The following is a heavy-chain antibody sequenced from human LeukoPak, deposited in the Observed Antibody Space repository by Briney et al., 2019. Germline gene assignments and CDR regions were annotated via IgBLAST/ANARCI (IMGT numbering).Heavy chain of an antibody. V-gene: IGHV1-18*01. CDR3: ARENYYDSSGYPTSDY. D-gene: IGHD3-22*01. Sequence: ASVKVSFKASGYTFTSYGISWVRQAAGQGLDWMGGISAYNGNTNYAQKLQGRVTMTTDTSTSKASMELRSLRSDDTAVYYCARENYYDSSGYPTSDYWGQGTLVTVSS. J-gene: IGHJ4*02. CDR1: GYTFTSYG. CDR2: ISAYNGNT.